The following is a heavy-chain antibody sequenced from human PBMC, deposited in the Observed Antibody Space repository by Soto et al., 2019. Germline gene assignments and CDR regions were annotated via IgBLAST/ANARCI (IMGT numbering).Heavy chain of an antibody. CDR1: GFTFSSYI. CDR2: ISSSSSTI. CDR3: ARPPPRVVIPDYYYYYMDA. D-gene: IGHD3-22*01. V-gene: IGHV3-48*01. Sequence: PGGSLRLSCAASGFTFSSYIMNWVRQAPGKGLEWVSYISSSSSTIYYADSVKGRFTISRDNAKNSLYLQMNSLRAEDTAVYYCARPPPRVVIPDYYYYYMDAWGKGTTVTVSS. J-gene: IGHJ6*03.